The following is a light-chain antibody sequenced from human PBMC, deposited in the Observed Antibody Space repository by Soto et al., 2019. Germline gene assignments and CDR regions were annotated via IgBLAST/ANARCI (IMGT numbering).Light chain of an antibody. Sequence: ENVLSQSPSTLTLSLREGATVXXRASQSVSSSYLAWYQQKPHQAPXFLFDGATNRAAGIPGRFSRRGCGADFTLTISRLEPEDFAVYYYQQNGSPDTFGRGTKV. CDR1: QSVSSSY. CDR2: GAT. V-gene: IGKV3-20*01. J-gene: IGKJ4*02. CDR3: QQNGSPDT.